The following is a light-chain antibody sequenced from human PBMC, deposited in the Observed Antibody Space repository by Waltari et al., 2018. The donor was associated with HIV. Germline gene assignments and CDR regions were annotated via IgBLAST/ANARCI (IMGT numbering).Light chain of an antibody. CDR2: KAS. CDR1: QNVDSW. J-gene: IGKJ2*01. CDR3: QQYNSDFYT. Sequence: SPSILSASVGDRVTITCRASQNVDSWLAWYQQRPGKAPKLLIYKASTLQYGVPARFTGSGSGTNFTLTINSLHPDDFATYYCQQYNSDFYTFGLGTRLDLK. V-gene: IGKV1-5*03.